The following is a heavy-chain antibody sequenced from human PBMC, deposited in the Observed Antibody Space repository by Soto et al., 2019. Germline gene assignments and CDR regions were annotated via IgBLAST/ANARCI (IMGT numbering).Heavy chain of an antibody. J-gene: IGHJ4*02. D-gene: IGHD6-19*01. CDR2: VSHDGRNT. CDR1: GFTFSDYA. CDR3: AKGGRQWLVTSDFNY. Sequence: VQLVESGGGVVQPGRSLRLSCAASGFTFSDYAMHWVRQAPGKGLEWVAVVSHDGRNTHYADSVKGRFTISRDSYKNTVSLEMTSVRAEDTAVYYCAKGGRQWLVTSDFNYWGQGALVTVSS. V-gene: IGHV3-30*18.